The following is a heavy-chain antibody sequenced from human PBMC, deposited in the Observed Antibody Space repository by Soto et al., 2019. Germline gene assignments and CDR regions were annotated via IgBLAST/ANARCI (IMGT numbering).Heavy chain of an antibody. Sequence: QVQLVQSGAEVKKPGASVKVSCKASGYTFTNFGISWVRQSPGQGLEWMGWISAYNGNTNYAQKFQGRVTMTTDTSTSTADMEVRSLRFDGPAVYYCARGGTPIDDWGQGNLVTGSS. D-gene: IGHD3-16*01. CDR1: GYTFTNFG. CDR2: ISAYNGNT. CDR3: ARGGTPIDD. V-gene: IGHV1-18*01. J-gene: IGHJ4*02.